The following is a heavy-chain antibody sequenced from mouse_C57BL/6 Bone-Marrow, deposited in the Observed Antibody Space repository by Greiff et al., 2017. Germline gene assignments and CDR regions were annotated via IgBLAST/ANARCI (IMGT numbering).Heavy chain of an antibody. Sequence: VQLQQSGAELVKPGASVKMSCKASGYTFTDYWMNWVKQRPGQGLEWIGEIYPENGGTNYNEKFKGKATLTADKSSSTASLQLSSLTSEDSSVFYCSTIGTLRSWFAYWGQGTLVTVAA. CDR3: STIGTLRSWFAY. J-gene: IGHJ3*01. CDR1: GYTFTDYW. V-gene: IGHV1-55*01. CDR2: IYPENGGT. D-gene: IGHD2-14*01.